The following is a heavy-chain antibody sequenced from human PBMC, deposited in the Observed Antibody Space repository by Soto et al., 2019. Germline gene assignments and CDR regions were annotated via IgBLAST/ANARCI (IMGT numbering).Heavy chain of an antibody. D-gene: IGHD4-17*01. CDR2: IYYSGST. J-gene: IGHJ4*02. Sequence: SETLSLTCTVSGGSISSYYWSWIRQPPGKGLEWIGYIYYSGSTNYNPSLKSRVTISVDTSKNQFSLKLSSVTAADTAVYYCARPYGDGFDYWGQGTLVTVSS. CDR1: GGSISSYY. CDR3: ARPYGDGFDY. V-gene: IGHV4-59*08.